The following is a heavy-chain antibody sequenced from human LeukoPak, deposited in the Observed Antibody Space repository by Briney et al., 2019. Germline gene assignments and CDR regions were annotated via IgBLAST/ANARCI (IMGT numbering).Heavy chain of an antibody. D-gene: IGHD3-16*01. V-gene: IGHV4-59*01. CDR2: IHNSEIS. CDR1: DDSISDYY. CDR3: TRGAGWLIDY. Sequence: SETLSLTCTVSDDSISDYYRGWIRQPPGKGLEWIGYIHNSEISTYNLSLKSRVTISADTSKNQFSLKLNSMTTADTAVYYCTRGAGWLIDYWGQGILVTVSS. J-gene: IGHJ4*02.